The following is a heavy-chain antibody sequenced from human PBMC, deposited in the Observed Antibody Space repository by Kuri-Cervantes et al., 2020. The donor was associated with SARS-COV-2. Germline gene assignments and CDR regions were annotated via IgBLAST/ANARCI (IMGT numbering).Heavy chain of an antibody. CDR2: IYHSGST. CDR3: AQSRSIAARRPWYFDL. J-gene: IGHJ2*01. Sequence: SQTLSLTCAVSGYSISSGYYWGWIRQPPGKGLEWIGSIYHSGSTNYNPSLKSRVTISVDTSKNQFSLKLSSVTAADTAVYYCAQSRSIAARRPWYFDLWGRGTLVTVSS. V-gene: IGHV4-38-2*01. D-gene: IGHD6-6*01. CDR1: GYSISSGYY.